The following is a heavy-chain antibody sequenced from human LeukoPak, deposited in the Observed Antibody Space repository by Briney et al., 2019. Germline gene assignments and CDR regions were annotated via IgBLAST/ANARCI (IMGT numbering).Heavy chain of an antibody. J-gene: IGHJ4*02. CDR3: ARERIMITFGGVIVIGAVDY. CDR2: INHSGST. CDR1: GGSFSGYY. V-gene: IGHV4-34*01. D-gene: IGHD3-16*02. Sequence: SETLSLTCAVYGGSFSGYYWSWIRQPPGKGLEWIGEINHSGSTNYNPSLKSRVTISVDTSKNQFSLKLSSVTAADTAVYYCARERIMITFGGVIVIGAVDYWGREPWSPSPQ.